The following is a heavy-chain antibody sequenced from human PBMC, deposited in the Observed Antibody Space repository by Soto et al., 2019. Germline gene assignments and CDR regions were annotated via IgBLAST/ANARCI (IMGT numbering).Heavy chain of an antibody. CDR3: ARDASVLIPAAQPTRLDC. J-gene: IGHJ4*02. Sequence: ASVEIACRVFGYRLMKYGINWVRQAPGQGLEWVGWISPYSGYTHSAQKFHGRLTLTTDTAASTAYMELRILRSADTALYYCARDASVLIPAAQPTRLDCWGQRTRVAVSS. CDR2: ISPYSGYT. V-gene: IGHV1-18*01. D-gene: IGHD2-2*01. CDR1: GYRLMKYG.